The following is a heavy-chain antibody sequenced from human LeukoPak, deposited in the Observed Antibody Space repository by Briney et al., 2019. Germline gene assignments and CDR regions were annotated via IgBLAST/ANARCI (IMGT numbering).Heavy chain of an antibody. CDR2: INHSGSI. CDR3: ARFVAVAGNDY. CDR1: GGSFSGYY. D-gene: IGHD6-19*01. V-gene: IGHV4-34*01. Sequence: SETLSLTCAVYGGSFSGYYWSWIRQPPGKGLEWIGEINHSGSINYNPSLKSRVTISVDTSKNQFSLKLSSVTAADTAVYYCARFVAVAGNDYWGQGTLVTVSS. J-gene: IGHJ4*02.